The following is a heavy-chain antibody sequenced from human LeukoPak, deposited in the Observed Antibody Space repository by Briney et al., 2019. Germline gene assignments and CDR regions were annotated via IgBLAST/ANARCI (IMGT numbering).Heavy chain of an antibody. V-gene: IGHV3-23*01. CDR3: AKLKGKDGVRDGYET. Sequence: GGSLRLSCAASGFTFSSYAMSWVRQAPGKGLEWVSAISGSGGSTYYADSVKGRFTISRDNSKNTLYLQVNSLRAEDTAVYYCAKLKGKDGVRDGYETWGPGTMVTVSS. CDR2: ISGSGGST. D-gene: IGHD2-2*01. CDR1: GFTFSSYA. J-gene: IGHJ3*02.